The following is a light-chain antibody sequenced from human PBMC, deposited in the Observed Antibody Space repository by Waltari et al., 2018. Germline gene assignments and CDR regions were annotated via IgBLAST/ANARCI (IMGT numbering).Light chain of an antibody. CDR3: TSYITTRGDWV. CDR2: EVS. V-gene: IGLV2-14*01. J-gene: IGLJ3*02. Sequence: QSALTQPASVSGSPGQSITISCPRTSSYVGGYNLFPWHQQHPGKAPKLIIYEVSNRPSGVSNRFSGSKSGNTASLTISGLQAEDEADYYCTSYITTRGDWVFGGGTKLTVL. CDR1: SSYVGGYNL.